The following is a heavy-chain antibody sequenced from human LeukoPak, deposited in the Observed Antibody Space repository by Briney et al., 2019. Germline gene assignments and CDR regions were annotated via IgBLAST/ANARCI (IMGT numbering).Heavy chain of an antibody. CDR1: GFTFDDYA. CDR2: ISWNSGSI. D-gene: IGHD6-6*01. J-gene: IGHJ1*01. Sequence: GGSPRLSCAASGFTFDDYAMHWVRQAPGKGLEWVSGISWNSGSIGYADSVKGRFTISRDNAKNSLYLQMNSLRAEDTALYYCARSFSSSSGAEYFQHWGQGTLVTVSS. CDR3: ARSFSSSSGAEYFQH. V-gene: IGHV3-9*01.